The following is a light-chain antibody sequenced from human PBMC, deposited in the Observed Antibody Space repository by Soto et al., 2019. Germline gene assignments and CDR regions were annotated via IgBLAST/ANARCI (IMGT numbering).Light chain of an antibody. J-gene: IGKJ4*01. Sequence: EIVMTQSPATLSVSPGERATLSCRASQSISNTLAWYQQKPGQAPRLPIHGASTRATGIPARFSGRGSGTEFTLTISSLQSEDFAVYYCQHYYNWPLTFGGGTKVDIK. CDR1: QSISNT. V-gene: IGKV3-15*01. CDR2: GAS. CDR3: QHYYNWPLT.